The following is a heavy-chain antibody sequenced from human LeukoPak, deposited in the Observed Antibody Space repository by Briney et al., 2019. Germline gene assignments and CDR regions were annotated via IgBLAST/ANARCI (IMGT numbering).Heavy chain of an antibody. J-gene: IGHJ4*02. CDR3: ARGVGYYYDSSGYSQ. V-gene: IGHV4-34*01. CDR1: GGSFSGYY. D-gene: IGHD3-22*01. CDR2: INHSGST. Sequence: PSETLSLTCAVYGGSFSGYYWSWIRRPPGKGLEWIGEINHSGSTNYNPSLKSRVTISVDTSKNQFSLKLSSVTAADTAVYYCARGVGYYYDSSGYSQWGQGTLVTVSS.